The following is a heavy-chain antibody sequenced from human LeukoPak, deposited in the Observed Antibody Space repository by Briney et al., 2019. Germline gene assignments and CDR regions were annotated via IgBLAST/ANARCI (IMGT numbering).Heavy chain of an antibody. CDR3: ARIQLWPADFDY. CDR2: ISSSGSTI. J-gene: IGHJ4*02. V-gene: IGHV3-48*03. Sequence: GGSLRLSCAASGFTFSSYEMNWVRQAPGKGLEWVSYISSSGSTIYYADSVKGRFTISRDNAKNSLYLQMNSLRAEDTAVYYCARIQLWPADFDYWGQGTLVTVSS. D-gene: IGHD5-18*01. CDR1: GFTFSSYE.